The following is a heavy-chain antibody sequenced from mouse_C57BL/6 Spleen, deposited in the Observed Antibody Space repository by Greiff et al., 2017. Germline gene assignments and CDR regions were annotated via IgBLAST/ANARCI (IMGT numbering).Heavy chain of an antibody. Sequence: EVKLEESGGDLVKPGGSLKLSCAASGFTFSSYGMSWVRQTPDKRLEWVATISSGGSYTYYPDSVKGRFTISRDNAKNTLYLQMSSLKSEDTAMYYCARHANWDGFAYWGQGTLVTVSA. CDR3: ARHANWDGFAY. J-gene: IGHJ3*01. CDR2: ISSGGSYT. D-gene: IGHD4-1*01. CDR1: GFTFSSYG. V-gene: IGHV5-6*02.